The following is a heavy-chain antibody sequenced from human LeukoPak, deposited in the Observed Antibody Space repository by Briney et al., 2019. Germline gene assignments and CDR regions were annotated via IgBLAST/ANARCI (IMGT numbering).Heavy chain of an antibody. CDR3: AEYHLDCSSTSCSAGWFDP. D-gene: IGHD2-2*01. V-gene: IGHV4-34*01. Sequence: SETLSLTCAVYGGSFSGYYWSWIRQPPGEGLEWIGEINHSGSTNYNPSLKSRVTISVDTSKNQFSLKLSSVTAADTAVYYCAEYHLDCSSTSCSAGWFDPWGQGTLVAVSS. CDR2: INHSGST. J-gene: IGHJ5*02. CDR1: GGSFSGYY.